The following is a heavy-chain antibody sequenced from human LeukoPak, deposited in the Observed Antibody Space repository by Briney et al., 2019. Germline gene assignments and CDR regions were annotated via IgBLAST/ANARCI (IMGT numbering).Heavy chain of an antibody. CDR1: GFTFSNAW. V-gene: IGHV3-15*01. CDR2: IKSKTDGGTT. Sequence: GGSLRLSCAASGFTFSNAWMGWVRQAPGKGLEWVGRIKSKTDGGTTDYAAPVKGRFTISRDDSKNTLYLQMNGLKTEDTAVYYCTTRYCSSTSCYSAYWGQGTLVTVSS. CDR3: TTRYCSSTSCYSAY. D-gene: IGHD2-2*01. J-gene: IGHJ4*02.